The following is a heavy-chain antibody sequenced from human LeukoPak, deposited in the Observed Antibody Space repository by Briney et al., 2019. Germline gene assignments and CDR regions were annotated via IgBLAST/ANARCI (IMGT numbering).Heavy chain of an antibody. CDR3: AKDQWELLPLYDY. CDR2: ISGSGGST. J-gene: IGHJ4*02. Sequence: GGSRRLSCAASGFTFSSYAMSWVRQSPGKGLEWVSAISGSGGSTYYADSVKGRFTISRDNSKNTLYLQMNSLRDEDTAVYYCAKDQWELLPLYDYWGQGNLVTVSS. CDR1: GFTFSSYA. V-gene: IGHV3-23*01. D-gene: IGHD1-26*01.